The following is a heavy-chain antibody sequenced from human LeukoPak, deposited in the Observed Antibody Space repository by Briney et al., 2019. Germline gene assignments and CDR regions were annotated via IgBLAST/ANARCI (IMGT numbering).Heavy chain of an antibody. CDR1: GGSFSGYY. CDR3: ARKFEPAGVSSWYWLDY. J-gene: IGHJ4*02. D-gene: IGHD6-13*01. CDR2: INHSGST. V-gene: IGHV4-34*01. Sequence: SETLSLTCAVYGGSFSGYYWSWIRQPPGKGLEWIGEINHSGSTNYNPPLKSRVTISVDTSKNQFSLKLSSVTAADTAVYYCARKFEPAGVSSWYWLDYWGQGTLVTVSS.